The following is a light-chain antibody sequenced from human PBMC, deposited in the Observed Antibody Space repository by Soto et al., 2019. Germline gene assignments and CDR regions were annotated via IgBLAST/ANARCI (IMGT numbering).Light chain of an antibody. CDR2: GVS. V-gene: IGLV2-14*01. CDR3: SSFTSSITPHVV. J-gene: IGLJ2*01. CDR1: SSDVGGYDR. Sequence: QSALTQPPSASGSPGQSVTISCTGTSSDVGGYDRVSWFQQHPGKAPKLMIYGVSNRPSGVSNRFSGSKSGNTASLTISGLQAEDEADYYCSSFTSSITPHVVFGGGTQLTVL.